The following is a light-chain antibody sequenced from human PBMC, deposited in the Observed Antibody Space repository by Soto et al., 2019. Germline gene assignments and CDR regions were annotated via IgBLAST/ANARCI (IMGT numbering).Light chain of an antibody. CDR1: SSNIGNKY. J-gene: IGLJ2*01. CDR3: GPLDSSLSAVV. Sequence: QSVLTQPPSVSAAPGQKVTIACSGSSSNIGNKYVSWYQQLPGAAPKLLIYDNNRRPLEIPDRFSASKSGTSATLGITGLQPGDEADYYCGPLDSSLSAVVFGGGTKLTGL. CDR2: DNN. V-gene: IGLV1-51*01.